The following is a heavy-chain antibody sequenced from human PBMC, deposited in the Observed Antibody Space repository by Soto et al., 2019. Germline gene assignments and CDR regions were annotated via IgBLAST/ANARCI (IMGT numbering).Heavy chain of an antibody. J-gene: IGHJ6*02. V-gene: IGHV3-30-3*01. CDR2: ISYDGSNK. CDR1: GFTFSSYV. D-gene: IGHD2-15*01. Sequence: GGSLRLSCTASGFTFSSYVMHWVRQAPGKGLEWVAVISYDGSNKYYADSVKGRFTISRDNSKSTLYLQMNSLRAEDTAVYYCARAGCSGGSCYSGGYYYGMDVWGQGTRSPSP. CDR3: ARAGCSGGSCYSGGYYYGMDV.